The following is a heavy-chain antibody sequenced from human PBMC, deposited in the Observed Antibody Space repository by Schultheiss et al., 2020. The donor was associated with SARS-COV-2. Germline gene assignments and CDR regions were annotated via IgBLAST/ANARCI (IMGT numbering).Heavy chain of an antibody. CDR1: GGSISSSSYY. J-gene: IGHJ5*02. V-gene: IGHV4-39*01. Sequence: SETLSLTCTVSGGSISSSSYYWGWIRQPPGKGLEWIGSIYYSESTFYNPSLKSRVTMSVDTSKNQFSLKLSSVTDADTAVYSCARSTSNRYHGGWFDPWGQGTLVTVSS. D-gene: IGHD1-14*01. CDR3: ARSTSNRYHGGWFDP. CDR2: IYYSEST.